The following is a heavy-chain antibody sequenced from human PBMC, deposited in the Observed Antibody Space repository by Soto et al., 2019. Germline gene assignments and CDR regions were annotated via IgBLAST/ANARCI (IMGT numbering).Heavy chain of an antibody. V-gene: IGHV1-69*13. CDR3: ARANWKREMATIIARGIYYGMDV. J-gene: IGHJ6*02. CDR1: GYTFTSYG. Sequence: SVKVSCKASGYTFTSYGISWVRQAPGQGLEWMGGIIPIFGTANYAQKFQGRVTITADESTSTAYMELSSLRSEDTAVYYCARANWKREMATIIARGIYYGMDVWGQGTKVTVSS. CDR2: IIPIFGTA. D-gene: IGHD5-12*01.